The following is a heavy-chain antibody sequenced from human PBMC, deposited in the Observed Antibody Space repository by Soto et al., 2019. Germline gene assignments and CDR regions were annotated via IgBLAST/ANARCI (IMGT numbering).Heavy chain of an antibody. J-gene: IGHJ5*02. Sequence: QVQLVQSGAEVKKPGSSVKVSCKASGGTFSSYIISWVRQAPGQGLEWMGGIIPISGTAYYAQSFQGRVTITADESTSTTYMELSSLRSEDTAVYYCAGDGQDTDVVSWFDTWGQGTLVTVSS. CDR3: AGDGQDTDVVSWFDT. CDR2: IIPISGTA. CDR1: GGTFSSYI. D-gene: IGHD5-18*01. V-gene: IGHV1-69*12.